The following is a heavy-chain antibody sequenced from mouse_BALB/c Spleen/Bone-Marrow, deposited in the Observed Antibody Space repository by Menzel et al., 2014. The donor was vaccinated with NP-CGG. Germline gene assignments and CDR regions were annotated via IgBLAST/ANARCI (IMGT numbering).Heavy chain of an antibody. D-gene: IGHD2-1*01. CDR2: ISDGGSYT. V-gene: IGHV5-4*02. CDR3: ARGGGNYEGAWFAY. J-gene: IGHJ3*01. Sequence: EVKLVESGGGLVKPGGSLKLSCAASGFTFSDYYMYWVRQTPEKRLEWVATISDGGSYTYYPDSVKGRFTISRDNAKNNLYLQMSSLKSEDTAMYYCARGGGNYEGAWFAYWGQGTLVTVSA. CDR1: GFTFSDYY.